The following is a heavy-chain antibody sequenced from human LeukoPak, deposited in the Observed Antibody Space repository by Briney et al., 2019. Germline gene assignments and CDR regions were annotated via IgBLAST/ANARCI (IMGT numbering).Heavy chain of an antibody. CDR2: INDSGSS. D-gene: IGHD2-2*01. V-gene: IGHV4-34*01. J-gene: IGHJ5*02. CDR1: GGSFGGYY. CDR3: ANSGVVPAARSSRWFDP. Sequence: SETLSLTCAVYGGSFGGYYWSWIRQPPGKGLEWIGEINDSGSSNYIPSLKSRVTISVDRSKNQFSLWLSSVTAADTAVYYCANSGVVPAARSSRWFDPWGQGTLVTVSS.